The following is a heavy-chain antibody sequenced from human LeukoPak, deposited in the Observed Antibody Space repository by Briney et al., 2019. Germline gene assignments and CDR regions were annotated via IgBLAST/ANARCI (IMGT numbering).Heavy chain of an antibody. V-gene: IGHV4-34*01. CDR3: ASAGYYYDSSGDYFDY. D-gene: IGHD3-22*01. J-gene: IGHJ4*02. CDR2: INHSGST. CDR1: GGSFSGYY. Sequence: SETLSLTCAVYGGSFSGYYWSWIRQPPGKGLEWIGEINHSGSTNYNPSLKSRVTISVDTSKNQFSLKLSSVTAADTAVYYCASAGYYYDSSGDYFDYWGQGTLVTVSS.